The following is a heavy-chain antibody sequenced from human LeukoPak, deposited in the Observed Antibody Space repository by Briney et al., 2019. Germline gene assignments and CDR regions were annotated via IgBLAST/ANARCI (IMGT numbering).Heavy chain of an antibody. J-gene: IGHJ4*02. CDR1: GYSFTSYW. CDR3: ARLQYSSSWYGGRGYFDY. V-gene: IGHV5-51*01. Sequence: GESLKISCKGSGYSFTSYWIGWVRQMPGNGLVWMGIIYPGDSDTRYSPSFQGQVTISADKSISTAYLQWSSLKASDTAMYYCARLQYSSSWYGGRGYFDYWGQGTLVTVSS. D-gene: IGHD6-13*01. CDR2: IYPGDSDT.